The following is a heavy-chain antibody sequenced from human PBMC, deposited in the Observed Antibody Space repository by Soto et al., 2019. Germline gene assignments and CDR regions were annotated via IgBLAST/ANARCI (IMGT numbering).Heavy chain of an antibody. CDR3: ARVDCSGGSCYNDY. J-gene: IGHJ4*02. V-gene: IGHV4-59*01. CDR1: GGSISSYY. CDR2: IYHSGST. Sequence: SETLSLTCTVSGGSISSYYWSWIRQPPGKGLEWIGEIYHSGSTNYNPSLKSRVTVSIDTSKSQFSLNLISVTPADTAVYYCARVDCSGGSCYNDYWGQGTLVTVSS. D-gene: IGHD2-15*01.